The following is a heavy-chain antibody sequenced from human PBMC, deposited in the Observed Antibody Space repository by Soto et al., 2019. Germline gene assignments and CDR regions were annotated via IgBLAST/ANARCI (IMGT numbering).Heavy chain of an antibody. D-gene: IGHD2-2*01. CDR1: GGSISSGGYY. Sequence: SETLSLTCTVSGGSISSGGYYWSWIRQHPGKGLERIGYIYYSGSTYYNTSLKSQVTISVDTSKNQFTLKLSSVTAADTAVYYCARVDCSSTSCHIDYWGQGTLVTVSS. CDR2: IYYSGST. J-gene: IGHJ4*02. CDR3: ARVDCSSTSCHIDY. V-gene: IGHV4-31*01.